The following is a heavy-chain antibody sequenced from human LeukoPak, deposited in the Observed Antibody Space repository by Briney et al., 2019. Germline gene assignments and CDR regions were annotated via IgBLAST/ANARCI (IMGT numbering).Heavy chain of an antibody. Sequence: PSETLSLTCAVYGGSFSGYYWSWIRQPPGKGLEWIGEINHSGSTNYNPSLKSRVTISVDTSKNQFSLKLSSVTAADTTVYYCERASYYYDSSPLYYFDYWGQGTLVTVSS. CDR1: GGSFSGYY. V-gene: IGHV4-34*01. J-gene: IGHJ4*02. CDR3: ERASYYYDSSPLYYFDY. CDR2: INHSGST. D-gene: IGHD3-22*01.